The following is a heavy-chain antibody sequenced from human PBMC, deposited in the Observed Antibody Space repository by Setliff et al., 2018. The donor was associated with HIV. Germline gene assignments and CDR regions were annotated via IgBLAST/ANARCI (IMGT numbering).Heavy chain of an antibody. D-gene: IGHD2-2*03. CDR1: GITFSGYS. V-gene: IGHV3-23*01. J-gene: IGHJ4*02. CDR2: ISPTGTGT. Sequence: SLRLSCAASGITFSGYSMSWVRQAPGKGLEWVSAISPTGTGTYYADSVRGRFTISRDNSKNTLYPQMNSLRPEDTAVYYCAKVDNGHCLSNSCRDFDYWGQGTLVTVSS. CDR3: AKVDNGHCLSNSCRDFDY.